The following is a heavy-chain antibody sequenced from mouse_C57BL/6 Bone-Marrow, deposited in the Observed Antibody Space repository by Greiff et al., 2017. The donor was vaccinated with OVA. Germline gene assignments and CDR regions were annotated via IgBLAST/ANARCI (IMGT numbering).Heavy chain of an antibody. CDR1: GFTFSDAW. J-gene: IGHJ2*01. D-gene: IGHD4-1*02. V-gene: IGHV6-6*01. CDR3: TSPSTGKEDYFDY. Sequence: DVKLVESGGGLVQPGGSMKLSCAASGFTFSDAWMDWVRQSPEKGLEWVAEIRNKANNHATYYAESVKGRFTISRDDSKSSVYLQMNSLRAEDTGIYYCTSPSTGKEDYFDYWGQGTTLTVSS. CDR2: IRNKANNHAT.